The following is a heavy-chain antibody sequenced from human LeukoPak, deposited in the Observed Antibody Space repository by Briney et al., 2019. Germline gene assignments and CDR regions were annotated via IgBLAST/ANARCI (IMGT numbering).Heavy chain of an antibody. CDR3: VSRYYGSSPFDY. D-gene: IGHD3-10*01. J-gene: IGHJ4*02. Sequence: PGGSLRLSCAASGFTFSRYWPLWVRQAPGKGLAWVSRISSDGSNTNYADSAKGRFNISRDNANITLYLQMDSLTTGYTSVYYCVSRYYGSSPFDYWGQGALVTVSS. V-gene: IGHV3-74*01. CDR1: GFTFSRYW. CDR2: ISSDGSNT.